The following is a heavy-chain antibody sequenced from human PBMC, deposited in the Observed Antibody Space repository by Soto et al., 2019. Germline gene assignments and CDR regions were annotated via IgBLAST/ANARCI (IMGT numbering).Heavy chain of an antibody. CDR2: MNPNSGNT. J-gene: IGHJ5*02. Sequence: AEVQVSYQASGCTFPNYYINWVRQATGHGLEWMGWMNPNSGNTGYAQKFQGRVTMTRNTSISTAYMELSSLRSEDTAVYYCARGTGVRAAIRKYWFDAWGQGTLVTVSS. D-gene: IGHD2-2*02. V-gene: IGHV1-8*01. CDR3: ARGTGVRAAIRKYWFDA. CDR1: GCTFPNYY.